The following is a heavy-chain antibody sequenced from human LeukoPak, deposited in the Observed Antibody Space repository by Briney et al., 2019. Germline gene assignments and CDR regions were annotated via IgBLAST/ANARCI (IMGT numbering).Heavy chain of an antibody. CDR3: AKASRHYYDSSGYDY. J-gene: IGHJ4*02. CDR2: IRYDGSNK. Sequence: GGSLRLSCAASGFTFSSYGMHWVRQAPGKGLEWVAFIRYDGSNKYYADSVKGRFTISRDNSKNTLYLQMNSLRAEDTAVYYCAKASRHYYDSSGYDYWGQGTLVTVSS. CDR1: GFTFSSYG. V-gene: IGHV3-30*02. D-gene: IGHD3-22*01.